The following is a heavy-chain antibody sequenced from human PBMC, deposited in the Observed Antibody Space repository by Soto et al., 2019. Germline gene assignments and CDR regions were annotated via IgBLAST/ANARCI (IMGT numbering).Heavy chain of an antibody. Sequence: GGSLRLSCAASGFTFSGYSMNWVRQAPGKGLEWVAYISSRSSSIYYADSVKGRFTISRDDAKNSLFLQMNSLRAEDTAVYYCARESEDLTSNFDYWGQGTLVTVSS. CDR2: ISSRSSSI. CDR3: ARESEDLTSNFDY. CDR1: GFTFSGYS. V-gene: IGHV3-48*01. J-gene: IGHJ4*02.